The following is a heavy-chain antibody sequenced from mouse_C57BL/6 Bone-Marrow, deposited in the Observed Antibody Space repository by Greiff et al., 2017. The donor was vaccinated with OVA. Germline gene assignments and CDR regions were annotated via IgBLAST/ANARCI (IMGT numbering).Heavy chain of an antibody. V-gene: IGHV1-42*01. CDR1: GYSFTGYY. J-gene: IGHJ2*01. D-gene: IGHD1-1*01. CDR2: INPSTGGT. CDR3: ASFYYYGSSYSY. Sequence: VQLQQSGPELVKPGASVKISCKASGYSFTGYYMNWVKQSPEKSLEWIGEINPSTGGTTYNQKFKAKATLTVDKSSSTAYMQLKSLTSEDSAVYYCASFYYYGSSYSYWGQGTTLTVSS.